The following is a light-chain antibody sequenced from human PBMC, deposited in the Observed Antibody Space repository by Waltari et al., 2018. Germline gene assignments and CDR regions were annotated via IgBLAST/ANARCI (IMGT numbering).Light chain of an antibody. J-gene: IGKJ3*01. CDR2: AAS. CDR1: QGISSY. V-gene: IGKV1-9*01. CDR3: QQLNSYPLE. Sequence: DIQLTQSPSFLSASVGDRVTITCRASQGISSYLAWYQQKPGKAPKLLIYAASTLQSGVPSRFSGSGSGTEFTLTISSLQPEDFATYYCQQLNSYPLEFGPGTKVDIK.